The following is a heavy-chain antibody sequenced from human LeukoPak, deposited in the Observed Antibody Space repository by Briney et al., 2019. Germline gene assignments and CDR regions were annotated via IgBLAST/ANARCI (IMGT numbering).Heavy chain of an antibody. V-gene: IGHV3-48*03. CDR3: ARELVVVVNYYHYYVMDA. CDR1: GFTFSSYE. D-gene: IGHD3-22*01. CDR2: ISRSGSTI. Sequence: TGRSLRLSCAGSGFTFSSYEMNWVRQAPGKGLEWVSYISRSGSTIYYADSVKGRFTISRDNAKNSLYLQMKSLRAEDTAVYYCARELVVVVNYYHYYVMDAWGQGTTVTVSS. J-gene: IGHJ6*02.